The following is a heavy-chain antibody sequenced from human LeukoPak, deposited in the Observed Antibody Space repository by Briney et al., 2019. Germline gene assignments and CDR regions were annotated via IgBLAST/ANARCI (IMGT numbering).Heavy chain of an antibody. J-gene: IGHJ4*02. V-gene: IGHV3-23*01. CDR2: ITGGADST. Sequence: GGSLRLSCAASGFTFNNHAMSWVRLAPGRGLEWVSAITGGADSTYYAESVKGRFTISRDNSKNTLFLQMNSLRAEDTAVYYCAKDRRAAHYFYDSTAYYPHYFDYWGQGTLVTVTS. D-gene: IGHD3-22*01. CDR3: AKDRRAAHYFYDSTAYYPHYFDY. CDR1: GFTFNNHA.